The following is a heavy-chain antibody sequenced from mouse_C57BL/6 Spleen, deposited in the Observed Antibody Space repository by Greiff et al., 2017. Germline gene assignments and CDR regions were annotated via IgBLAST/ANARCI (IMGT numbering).Heavy chain of an antibody. D-gene: IGHD4-1*01. Sequence: EVKLQESGPGLVKPSQSLSLTCSVTGYSITSGYYWNWIRQFPGNKLEWMGYISYDGSNNYNPTLKNRIAITRDTSTNKFFLKLNSVTTEDTATYYCAKVNWDQYFDYWGQGTTLTVSS. J-gene: IGHJ2*01. V-gene: IGHV3-6*01. CDR3: AKVNWDQYFDY. CDR2: ISYDGSN. CDR1: GYSITSGYY.